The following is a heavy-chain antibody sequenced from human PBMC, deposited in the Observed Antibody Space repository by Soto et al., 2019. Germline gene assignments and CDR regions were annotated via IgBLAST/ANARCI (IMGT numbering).Heavy chain of an antibody. CDR2: INAYNGNT. D-gene: IGHD1-1*01. Sequence: GASVKVSCKASGYTFTSYGISWVRQAPGQGLEWMGWINAYNGNTKYVQKLQGRVTMTTDTSTSTAYMELRSLRSDDTAVYYCARDAAIGRNDYWGQGTLVTVSS. CDR3: ARDAAIGRNDY. CDR1: GYTFTSYG. V-gene: IGHV1-18*01. J-gene: IGHJ4*02.